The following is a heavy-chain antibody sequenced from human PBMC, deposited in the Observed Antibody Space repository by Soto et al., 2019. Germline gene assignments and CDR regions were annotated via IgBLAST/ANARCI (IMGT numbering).Heavy chain of an antibody. CDR1: GFTFTSYP. V-gene: IGHV3-64*04. CDR2: ITSNGGST. J-gene: IGHJ4*02. D-gene: IGHD6-19*01. Sequence: GGSLRLSCSASGFTFTSYPMHWVRQAPGKGLTYVSAITSNGGSTLYADSVKGRFTISRDNSKNTLHLQLNSLRAEDTAVYYCARQGAWYSSGWYAPLDYWGQGTQVTVSS. CDR3: ARQGAWYSSGWYAPLDY.